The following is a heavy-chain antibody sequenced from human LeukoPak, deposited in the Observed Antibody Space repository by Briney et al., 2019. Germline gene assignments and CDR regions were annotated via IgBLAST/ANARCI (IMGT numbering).Heavy chain of an antibody. CDR1: GFTFSNYG. Sequence: GGSLRLSCGASGFTFSNYGMHWVRQAPGKGLEWVAVISSDGSNKYYADSVKGRFTISRDNSKNTLFLQMNSLRAEDTAVYYCAKDGLWFGDLPYFDYWGQGTLVTVSS. CDR2: ISSDGSNK. J-gene: IGHJ4*02. D-gene: IGHD3-10*01. V-gene: IGHV3-30*18. CDR3: AKDGLWFGDLPYFDY.